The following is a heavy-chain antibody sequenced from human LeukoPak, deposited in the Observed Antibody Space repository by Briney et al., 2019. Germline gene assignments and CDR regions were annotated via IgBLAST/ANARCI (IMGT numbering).Heavy chain of an antibody. Sequence: GGSLRLSCAASEFTFSTYLMTWVRQAPGKGLEWVANIKQDGSEKYYADSVRGRFTISRDNGKKSLYLQMNSLRVEDTAVYYCAGERPSSGWYDFWGQGTPVTVSS. J-gene: IGHJ5*01. V-gene: IGHV3-7*01. CDR1: EFTFSTYL. CDR2: IKQDGSEK. CDR3: AGERPSSGWYDF. D-gene: IGHD6-25*01.